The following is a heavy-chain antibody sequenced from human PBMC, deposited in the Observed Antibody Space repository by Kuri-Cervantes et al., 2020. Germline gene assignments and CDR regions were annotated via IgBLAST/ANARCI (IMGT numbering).Heavy chain of an antibody. J-gene: IGHJ4*02. CDR3: ARTTRKGTVVADEFDL. V-gene: IGHV3-11*01. Sequence: LSLTCAASGFTFSDHYVTWIRQAPGKGLELVSYISGSGTTIYYADSVKGRFTISRDNAKNSLYLQMNSLRAEDTAIYYCARTTRKGTVVADEFDLWGQGTLVTVSS. D-gene: IGHD6-19*01. CDR2: ISGSGTTI. CDR1: GFTFSDHY.